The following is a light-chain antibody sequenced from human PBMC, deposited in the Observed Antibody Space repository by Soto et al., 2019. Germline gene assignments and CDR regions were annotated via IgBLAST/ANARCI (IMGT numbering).Light chain of an antibody. CDR2: WAS. CDR3: QQYYSPPLT. V-gene: IGKV4-1*01. CDR1: QSVLYSSNNKNY. Sequence: DIVMTQSPDSLAVSLGERATINCKSSQSVLYSSNNKNYLAWYQQKPGQPPKLLIYWASTRESGVPDRFSGSGSGTDFILTISSLQAEDVAFYYCQQYYSPPLTFGQGTKLELK. J-gene: IGKJ2*01.